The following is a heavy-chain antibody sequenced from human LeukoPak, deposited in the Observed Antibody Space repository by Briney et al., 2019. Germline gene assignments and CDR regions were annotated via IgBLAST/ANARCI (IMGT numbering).Heavy chain of an antibody. Sequence: MASETLSLTCTVSGGSISSYYWSWIRQPPGKGLEWIGYIDSETTHYNPSLKSRVTISVDRSKNQFSLWLASVTAADTAVFYCARSGGYCSGGRCYNFDSWGQGTLVTVSS. V-gene: IGHV4-4*09. CDR3: ARSGGYCSGGRCYNFDS. J-gene: IGHJ4*02. D-gene: IGHD2-15*01. CDR1: GGSISSYY. CDR2: IDSETT.